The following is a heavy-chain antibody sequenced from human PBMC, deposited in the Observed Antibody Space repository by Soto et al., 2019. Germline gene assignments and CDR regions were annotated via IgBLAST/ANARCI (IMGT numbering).Heavy chain of an antibody. J-gene: IGHJ6*02. Sequence: SETLSLTCAVYGGSFSGYYWSWIRQPPGKGLEWIGEINHSGSTNYNPSLKSRVTISVDTSKNQFSLKLSSVTAADTAVYYCARRPHIAAARYYGMDVWGQGTTVTGS. D-gene: IGHD6-13*01. V-gene: IGHV4-34*01. CDR3: ARRPHIAAARYYGMDV. CDR1: GGSFSGYY. CDR2: INHSGST.